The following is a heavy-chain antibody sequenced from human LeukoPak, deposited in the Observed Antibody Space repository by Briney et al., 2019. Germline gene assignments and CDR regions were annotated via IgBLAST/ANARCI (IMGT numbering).Heavy chain of an antibody. CDR1: GGTFSSYA. J-gene: IGHJ4*02. Sequence: GASVKVSCKASGGTFSSYAISWVRQAPGQGLEWMGGIIPIFGTANYAQKFQGRVTITTDESTSTAYMELSSLRSEDTAVYYCARSPLRFLEWFYYFDYWGQGTLVTASS. CDR3: ARSPLRFLEWFYYFDY. V-gene: IGHV1-69*05. CDR2: IIPIFGTA. D-gene: IGHD3-3*01.